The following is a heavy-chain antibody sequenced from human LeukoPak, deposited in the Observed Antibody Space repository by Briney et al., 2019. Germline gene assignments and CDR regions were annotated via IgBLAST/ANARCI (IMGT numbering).Heavy chain of an antibody. V-gene: IGHV1-8*01. J-gene: IGHJ4*02. Sequence: GASVNVSCKASGYTFTSYDINWVRQATGQGLEWMGWMNPNSGNTGYAQKFQGRVTMTRNTSISTAYMELSSLRSEDTAVYYCARGLSDCSGGSCYSDADYWGQGTLVTVSS. CDR2: MNPNSGNT. CDR1: GYTFTSYD. D-gene: IGHD2-15*01. CDR3: ARGLSDCSGGSCYSDADY.